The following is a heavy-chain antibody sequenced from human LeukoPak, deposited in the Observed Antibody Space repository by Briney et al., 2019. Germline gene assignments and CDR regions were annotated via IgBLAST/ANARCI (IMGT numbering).Heavy chain of an antibody. CDR2: INPNNSRT. D-gene: IGHD2/OR15-2a*01. J-gene: IGHJ6*02. CDR3: ARDGLSGGMDV. CDR1: GYTFTGYY. V-gene: IGHV1-2*02. Sequence: ASVKVSCKASGYTFTGYYIHWVRQAPGQRLEWMGWINPNNSRTSYTQKFRGRVTMTRDTSISTHYMDLSSLTSDDTAVYYCARDGLSGGMDVWGQGTSVTISS.